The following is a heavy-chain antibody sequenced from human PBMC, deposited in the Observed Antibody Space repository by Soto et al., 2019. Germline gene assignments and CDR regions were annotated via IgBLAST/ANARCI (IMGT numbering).Heavy chain of an antibody. CDR2: ISAYNGNL. D-gene: IGHD1-20*01. J-gene: IGHJ3*02. CDR3: ARDGISGAEPFEI. CDR1: GYTFINYG. V-gene: IGHV1-18*01. Sequence: QVQLVQSGADVKMPGASVMVSCKASGYTFINYGISWVRQAPVQGLEWMGWISAYNGNLNYAQKIQGRVTMTTDASTTTAYMELRSLRSDDTAVYYCARDGISGAEPFEIWGQGTMVTVSS.